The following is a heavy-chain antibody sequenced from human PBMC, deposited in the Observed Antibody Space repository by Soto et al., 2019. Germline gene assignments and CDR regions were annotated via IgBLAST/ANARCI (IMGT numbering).Heavy chain of an antibody. D-gene: IGHD3-10*01. J-gene: IGHJ4*02. CDR3: ARDRGSYDPIDY. Sequence: ESGGGVVQPERSLRLSCAASGFTFSNYGMHWVRQAPGKGLEWVAVVWHDGKTKYYADSVEGRFTISRDNSRNTLFLQMNSLRAEDTAVYHCARDRGSYDPIDYWGQGTLVTVSS. CDR2: VWHDGKTK. V-gene: IGHV3-33*01. CDR1: GFTFSNYG.